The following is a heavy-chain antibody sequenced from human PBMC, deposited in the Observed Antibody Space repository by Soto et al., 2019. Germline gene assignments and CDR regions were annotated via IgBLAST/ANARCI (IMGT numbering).Heavy chain of an antibody. V-gene: IGHV3-23*01. Sequence: GGSLRLSCAASGFTFSNYAMSWVRQAPGKGLEWVSTISGGGGIYYADSVKGRFTISRDSSKNTLYLQMNSLRAEDTAVYYCAKVLCLEGLCYYYYGLDVWGQGTTVTVSS. CDR3: AKVLCLEGLCYYYYGLDV. CDR1: GFTFSNYA. J-gene: IGHJ6*02. D-gene: IGHD1-1*01. CDR2: ISGGGGI.